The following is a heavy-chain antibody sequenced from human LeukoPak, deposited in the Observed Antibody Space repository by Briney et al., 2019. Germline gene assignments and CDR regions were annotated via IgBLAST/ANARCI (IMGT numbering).Heavy chain of an antibody. J-gene: IGHJ5*02. CDR3: SRDRPATQDWVEFDP. CDR2: IRGSGDT. D-gene: IGHD2-15*01. Sequence: GGSLRLSCAVSGFRVSNYYISWVRQAPGKGLEWVSLIRGSGDTFYADSVKGRFTISRDDSKNTVYLRMNSLRVEDTAVYFCSRDRPATQDWVEFDPWGQGTLVTVSS. CDR1: GFRVSNYY. V-gene: IGHV3-66*03.